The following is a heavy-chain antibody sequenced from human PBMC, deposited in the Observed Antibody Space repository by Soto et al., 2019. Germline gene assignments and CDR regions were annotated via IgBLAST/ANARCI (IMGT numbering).Heavy chain of an antibody. CDR2: INGGGDTT. D-gene: IGHD3-10*01. V-gene: IGHV3-23*01. Sequence: DVQLLESGGGLVQPGGSLRLSCAASGFTFSTYTMNWVRQAPGKGLEWVSGINGGGDTTDYADSVKGRFTISRDSSKNTLYLQMNSLRAEDTAVYYCAKDACRITFRCAPAWGQGTLVTVSS. CDR1: GFTFSTYT. J-gene: IGHJ1*01. CDR3: AKDACRITFRCAPA.